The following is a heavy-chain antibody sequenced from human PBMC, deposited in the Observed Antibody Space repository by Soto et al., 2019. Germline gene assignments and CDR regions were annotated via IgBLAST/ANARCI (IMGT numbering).Heavy chain of an antibody. Sequence: PPEKLSVTYTVSGGSISSSSYYWGWIRQPPGKGLEWIGSIYYSGSTYYNPSLKSRVTISVDTSKNQFSLKLSSVTAADTALYYCALHYYDSSGSLYLFALWGQGSLVT. CDR1: GGSISSSSYY. CDR2: IYYSGST. CDR3: ALHYYDSSGSLYLFAL. D-gene: IGHD3-22*01. V-gene: IGHV4-39*01. J-gene: IGHJ1*01.